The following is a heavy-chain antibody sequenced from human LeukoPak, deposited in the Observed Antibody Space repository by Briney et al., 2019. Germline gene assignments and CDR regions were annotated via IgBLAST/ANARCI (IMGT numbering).Heavy chain of an antibody. D-gene: IGHD6-13*01. CDR1: GFTFSSYG. V-gene: IGHV3-33*01. CDR2: IWYDGSNR. Sequence: GGSLRLSCAASGFTFSSYGMHWVRQAPGKGLEWVAVIWYDGSNRYYADSVKGRFTISRDNSKNTLYLQMNSLRAEDTAVYYCARDRGSSSWWDYYYYGMDVWGQGTTVTVSS. CDR3: ARDRGSSSWWDYYYYGMDV. J-gene: IGHJ6*02.